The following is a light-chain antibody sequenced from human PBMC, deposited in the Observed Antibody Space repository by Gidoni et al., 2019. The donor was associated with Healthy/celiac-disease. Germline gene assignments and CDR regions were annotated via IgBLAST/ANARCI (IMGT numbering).Light chain of an antibody. Sequence: DIKMTRSPSTLSASVGDRVTITCRASQSISSWLAWYQQKPGKAPKLLIYKASSLESGVPSRFSGSGSGTEFTLTISSLQPDDFATYYCQQYNSYSWTFGQGTKVKIK. CDR1: QSISSW. V-gene: IGKV1-5*03. CDR3: QQYNSYSWT. CDR2: KAS. J-gene: IGKJ1*01.